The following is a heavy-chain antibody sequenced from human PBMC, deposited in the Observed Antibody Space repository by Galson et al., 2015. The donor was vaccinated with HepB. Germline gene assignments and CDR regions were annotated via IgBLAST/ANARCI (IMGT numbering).Heavy chain of an antibody. V-gene: IGHV5-10-1*01. D-gene: IGHD3-10*01. CDR3: ARHGAGEYPLLWFGELSD. J-gene: IGHJ4*02. CDR2: IDPSDSYT. Sequence: QSGAEVKKPGESLRISCKGSGYSFTSYWISWVRQMPGKGLEWMGRIDPSDSYTNYSPSFQGHVTISADKSISTAYLQWSSLKASDTAMYYCARHGAGEYPLLWFGELSDWGQGTLVTVSS. CDR1: GYSFTSYW.